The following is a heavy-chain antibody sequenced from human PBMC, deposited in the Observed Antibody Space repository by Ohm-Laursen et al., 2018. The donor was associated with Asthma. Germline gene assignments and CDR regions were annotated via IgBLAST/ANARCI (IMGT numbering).Heavy chain of an antibody. CDR3: ARSPHYDFWSGYYFDY. J-gene: IGHJ4*02. CDR2: IYPDGGEK. D-gene: IGHD3-3*01. Sequence: SLRLSCAASGLPFSNFWMSWVRQAPGKGLEWVANIYPDGGEKYYVDSVDGRFTISRDNAKNSLYLQMNSLRDEDTAVYYCARSPHYDFWSGYYFDYWGQGTLVTVSS. V-gene: IGHV3-7*02. CDR1: GLPFSNFW.